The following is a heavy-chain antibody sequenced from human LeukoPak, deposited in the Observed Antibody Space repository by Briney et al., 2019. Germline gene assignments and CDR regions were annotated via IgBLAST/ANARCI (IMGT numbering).Heavy chain of an antibody. J-gene: IGHJ5*02. Sequence: SETLSLTCTVSGGSISSSSYYWGWIRQPPGKGLEWIGSIYYSGSTYYNPSLKSRVTISVDTSKNQFSLELSSVTAADTAVYYCARYLGFGELSPHNWFGPWGQGTLVTVSS. D-gene: IGHD3-10*01. V-gene: IGHV4-39*07. CDR2: IYYSGST. CDR1: GGSISSSSYY. CDR3: ARYLGFGELSPHNWFGP.